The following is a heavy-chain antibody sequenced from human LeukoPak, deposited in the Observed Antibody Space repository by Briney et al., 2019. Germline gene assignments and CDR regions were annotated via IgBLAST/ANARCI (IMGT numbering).Heavy chain of an antibody. CDR2: IRQDGNEK. CDR1: GFTFSRNW. CDR3: ASGGVVGPSTYWFYDL. V-gene: IGHV3-7*01. D-gene: IGHD1-26*01. Sequence: GGSLRLSCEASGFTFSRNWMTWVRQAPGKGLEWVANIRQDGNEKYYVDSVKGRFTISRDNAKNSLYLQMNSLRAEDTAVYYCASGGVVGPSTYWFYDLWGRGTRVSVSS. J-gene: IGHJ2*01.